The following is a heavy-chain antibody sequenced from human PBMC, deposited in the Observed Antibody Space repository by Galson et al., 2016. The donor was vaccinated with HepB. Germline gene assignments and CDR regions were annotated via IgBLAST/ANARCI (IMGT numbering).Heavy chain of an antibody. V-gene: IGHV4-34*04. J-gene: IGHJ4*02. Sequence: SETLSLTCAVYGGSFSGYYWSWIRQSPGTGLEWIGEINESGRRNHNPSLKSRAHISVDTSKNQLSLKLSSVTAADTAVYYCAIGPYYHNNSGYPFDYWGQGTLVTVTS. CDR3: AIGPYYHNNSGYPFDY. CDR1: GGSFSGYY. CDR2: INESGRR. D-gene: IGHD3-22*01.